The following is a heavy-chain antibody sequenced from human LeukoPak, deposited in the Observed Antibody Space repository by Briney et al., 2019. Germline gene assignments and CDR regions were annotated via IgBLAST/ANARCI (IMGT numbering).Heavy chain of an antibody. D-gene: IGHD1-26*01. CDR2: ISGSGGST. V-gene: IGHV3-23*01. J-gene: IGHJ6*03. Sequence: GGSLRLSCAASGFTFSGSAMSWVRQAPGKGLEWVSSISGSGGSTYYADSVKGRFTISRDNSKNTQYLQMNSLRADDTAVYYCARVRGAGLQYYYMDVWGKGTTVTVSS. CDR3: ARVRGAGLQYYYMDV. CDR1: GFTFSGSA.